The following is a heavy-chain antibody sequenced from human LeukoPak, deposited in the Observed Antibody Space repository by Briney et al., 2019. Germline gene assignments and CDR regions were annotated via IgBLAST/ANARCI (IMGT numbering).Heavy chain of an antibody. V-gene: IGHV3-30*18. D-gene: IGHD6-13*01. Sequence: GRSLRLSCAASGFTFSSYGMHRVRQAPGKGLEWVAVISYDGSNKYYADSVKGRFTISRDNSKNTLYLQMNSLRAEDTAVYYCAKERAAAGTSFDYWGQGTLVTVSS. CDR2: ISYDGSNK. CDR1: GFTFSSYG. J-gene: IGHJ4*02. CDR3: AKERAAAGTSFDY.